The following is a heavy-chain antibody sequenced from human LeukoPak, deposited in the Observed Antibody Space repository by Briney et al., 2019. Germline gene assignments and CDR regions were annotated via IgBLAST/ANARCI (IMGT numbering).Heavy chain of an antibody. J-gene: IGHJ4*02. Sequence: ASVKVSCKASGYTFTGYYMHWVRQAPGQGLEWMGWINPNSGGTNYAQKFQGRVTMTRDTSISTAYMELSRLRSNDTAVYYCARGACKSTSCYEKNWGQGTLVTVSS. CDR3: ARGACKSTSCYEKN. CDR1: GYTFTGYY. CDR2: INPNSGGT. D-gene: IGHD2-2*01. V-gene: IGHV1-2*02.